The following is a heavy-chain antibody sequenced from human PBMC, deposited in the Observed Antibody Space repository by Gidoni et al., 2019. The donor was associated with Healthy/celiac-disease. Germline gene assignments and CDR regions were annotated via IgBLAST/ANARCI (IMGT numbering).Heavy chain of an antibody. CDR2: IYYSGST. V-gene: IGHV4-39*01. D-gene: IGHD1-1*01. CDR1: GGSISSSSYY. J-gene: IGHJ4*02. CDR3: APEPVDWYYFDY. Sequence: QLQLQESGPGLVKPSETLSLTCTVSGGSISSSSYYWGWIRQPPGKGLEWIGSIYYSGSTYYNPSLKSRVTISVDTSKNRFSLKLSSVTAADTAVYYCAPEPVDWYYFDYWGQGTLVTVSS.